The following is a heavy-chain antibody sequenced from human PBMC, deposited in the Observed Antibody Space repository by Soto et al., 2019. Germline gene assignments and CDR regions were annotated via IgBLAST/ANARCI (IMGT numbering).Heavy chain of an antibody. J-gene: IGHJ4*02. Sequence: QVQLWQSGAEMKKPGASVKVSCKASGYTFTNDDITWVRQAPGQGLEWMGWISPYNGEADYAPKLQGRVTMTTDTANSIAYMEMRSLRSDATAVYYCARGRHLDYWGQGTLVTVSS. CDR3: ARGRHLDY. CDR1: GYTFTNDD. CDR2: ISPYNGEA. V-gene: IGHV1-18*01.